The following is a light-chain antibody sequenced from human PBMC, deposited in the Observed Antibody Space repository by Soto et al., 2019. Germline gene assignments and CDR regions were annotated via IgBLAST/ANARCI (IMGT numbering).Light chain of an antibody. Sequence: EIVLTQSPAILSLSPGERATLSCRASQSVYTYLAWYQQKPGQAPRLLIYDTSNRASGVPARFSGSGSGTDFTLTISSLEPEDFAVYFCQQRSSRGLTFGGGTKVEIK. CDR2: DTS. CDR3: QQRSSRGLT. CDR1: QSVYTY. V-gene: IGKV3-11*01. J-gene: IGKJ4*01.